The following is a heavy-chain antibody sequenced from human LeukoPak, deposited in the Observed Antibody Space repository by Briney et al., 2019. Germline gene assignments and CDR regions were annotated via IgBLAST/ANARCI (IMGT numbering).Heavy chain of an antibody. V-gene: IGHV3-53*01. CDR2: IYSGGST. J-gene: IGHJ4*02. Sequence: PGGSLRLSCAASGFTVSSNYMSWVRQAPGKGLEWVSVIYSGGSTYYADSVKGRFTISRDNSKNTLYLQMNSLRAEDTAVYYCARDRPNSSGWYRGPKGYYFDYWGQGTLVTVSS. CDR1: GFTVSSNY. D-gene: IGHD6-19*01. CDR3: ARDRPNSSGWYRGPKGYYFDY.